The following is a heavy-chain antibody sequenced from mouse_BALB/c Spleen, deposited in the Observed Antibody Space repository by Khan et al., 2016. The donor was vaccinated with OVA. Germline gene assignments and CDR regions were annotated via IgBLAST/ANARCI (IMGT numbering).Heavy chain of an antibody. CDR2: ISTGGDYI. J-gene: IGHJ3*01. CDR3: ARQNYGAFAY. D-gene: IGHD1-1*01. V-gene: IGHV5-6*01. CDR1: GFTFSTYA. Sequence: EVELVESGGDLVKPGGSLKLSCAASGFTFSTYAMSWVRQTPDKRLEWVATISTGGDYIYYPDSVKGRFTISRDNVKNTLSLQMSSLRSEDTAMYYCARQNYGAFAYWGQGTLVTLSA.